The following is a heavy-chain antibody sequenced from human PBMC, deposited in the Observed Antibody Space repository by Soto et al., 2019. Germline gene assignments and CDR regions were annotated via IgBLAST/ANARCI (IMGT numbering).Heavy chain of an antibody. J-gene: IGHJ5*02. D-gene: IGHD3-22*01. CDR1: GDSVTIVLYY. V-gene: IGHV4-61*01. CDR2: IYHSGTS. Sequence: SETLSLTCSVSGDSVTIVLYYWSWIRQPPGKGLEWIGYIYHSGTSKYNTSLKSTVTISVNTSTHQFSLKMNLVTAAETAMYYCARVSFYYDTSGHVVAWFDXWGQGTLVTVTX. CDR3: ARVSFYYDTSGHVVAWFDX.